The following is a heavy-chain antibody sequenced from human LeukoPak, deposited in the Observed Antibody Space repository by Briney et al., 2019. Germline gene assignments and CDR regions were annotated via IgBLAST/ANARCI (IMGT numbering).Heavy chain of an antibody. CDR3: ARSPGDTAMVVPYFDY. CDR2: MSAYNGNT. CDR1: VYTFTSYG. D-gene: IGHD5-18*01. Sequence: APVKVSCKPSVYTFTSYGISWVRQAPRQGREWMGWMSAYNGNTKYAQKLQGRVTMTTDTSTSTAYMELRSLRSDDTAVYYCARSPGDTAMVVPYFDYWGQGTLVTVSS. V-gene: IGHV1-18*01. J-gene: IGHJ4*02.